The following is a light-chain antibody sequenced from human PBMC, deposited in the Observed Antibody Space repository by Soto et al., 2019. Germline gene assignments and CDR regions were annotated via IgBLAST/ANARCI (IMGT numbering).Light chain of an antibody. CDR3: SVWDESRSGVV. V-gene: IGLV1-47*01. CDR1: SSHIGSNY. Sequence: QSVLTQPPSASGTPGPTVNISSSGSSSHIGSNYVFWYQHLPGTAPKLLIYGNNQRPSGAPDRVSGSRSGTSASLAISGLRPEDEAEYYCSVWDESRSGVVFGGGTKLTVL. CDR2: GNN. J-gene: IGLJ3*02.